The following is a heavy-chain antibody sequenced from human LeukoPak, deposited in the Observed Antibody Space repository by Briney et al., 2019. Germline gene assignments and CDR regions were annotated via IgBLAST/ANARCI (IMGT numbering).Heavy chain of an antibody. CDR2: FSSSGSTI. D-gene: IGHD2-2*02. CDR1: GFTFSDYY. V-gene: IGHV3-11*01. J-gene: IGHJ4*02. CDR3: ARDPIVVVPAAIVDY. Sequence: PGGSLRLSCAASGFTFSDYYMSWIRQAPGKGREGVSYFSSSGSTIYYADSVKGRFTISRDNAKNSLYLQMNSLRAEDTAVYYCARDPIVVVPAAIVDYWGQGTLVTVSS.